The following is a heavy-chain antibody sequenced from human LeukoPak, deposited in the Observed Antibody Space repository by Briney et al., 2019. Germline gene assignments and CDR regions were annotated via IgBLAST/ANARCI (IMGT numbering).Heavy chain of an antibody. CDR2: ISYDGSNK. CDR1: GFTFSSYA. V-gene: IGHV3-30-3*01. Sequence: GRSLRLSCAASGFTFSSYAMHWVRQAPGKGLEWVAVISYDGSNKYYADSVKGRFTISRDNSKNTLYLQMNSLRAEDTAVYYCARTRRYYYYYGMDVWGQGNTVTVSS. CDR3: ARTRRYYYYYGMDV. J-gene: IGHJ6*02.